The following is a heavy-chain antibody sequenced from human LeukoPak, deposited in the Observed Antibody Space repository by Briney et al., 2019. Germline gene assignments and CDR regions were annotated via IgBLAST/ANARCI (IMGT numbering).Heavy chain of an antibody. Sequence: SETLSLTCTVSGDSISSSSYYWGWIRQPPGKGLEWIGSIYYSGSTYYNPSLKSRVTISVDTSKNQFSLKLSSVTAADTAVYYCARRSSGWFDYWGQGTLVTVSS. D-gene: IGHD6-19*01. CDR2: IYYSGST. CDR3: ARRSSGWFDY. CDR1: GDSISSSSYY. J-gene: IGHJ4*02. V-gene: IGHV4-39*01.